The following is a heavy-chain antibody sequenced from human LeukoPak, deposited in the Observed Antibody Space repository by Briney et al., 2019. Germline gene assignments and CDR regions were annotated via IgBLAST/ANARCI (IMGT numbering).Heavy chain of an antibody. D-gene: IGHD3-22*01. CDR3: ARDGSDSAGYYYAL. J-gene: IGHJ4*02. V-gene: IGHV3-7*01. CDR2: IKQDGSEK. Sequence: GGSLRLSCAASGFTFSSYWMSWVRQASGKGLEWVANIKQDGSEKYYVDSVKGRFTISRDNAKNSLYLQMNSLRAEDTAVYYCARDGSDSAGYYYALWGQGTLVTVSS. CDR1: GFTFSSYW.